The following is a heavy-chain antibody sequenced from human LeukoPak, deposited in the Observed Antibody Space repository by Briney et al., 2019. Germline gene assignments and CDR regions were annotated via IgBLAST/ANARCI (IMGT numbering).Heavy chain of an antibody. J-gene: IGHJ4*02. D-gene: IGHD3-16*02. CDR2: ICGGTGST. CDR1: GFNLTTYA. CDR3: AKEGRDYDYVWGSYRVTTYFDY. Sequence: GGSLRLSCATSGFNLTTYAMTWVRRTPGRGLEWVSSICGGTGSTYYADSVKGRFTISRDNSKNTLYLQMNSLRAEDTAVYYCAKEGRDYDYVWGSYRVTTYFDYWGQGTLVTVSS. V-gene: IGHV3-23*01.